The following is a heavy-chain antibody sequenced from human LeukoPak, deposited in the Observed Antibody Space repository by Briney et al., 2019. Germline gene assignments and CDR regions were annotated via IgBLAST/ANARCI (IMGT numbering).Heavy chain of an antibody. CDR3: ARLSMVRGVN. CDR2: INHSGST. D-gene: IGHD3-10*01. Sequence: PSETLSLTCAVYGGSFSGYYWSWIRQPPGKGLEWIGEINHSGSTNYNPSLKSRVTISVDTSKNQFSLKLSSVTAADTAVYYCARLSMVRGVNWGQGTLVTVSS. J-gene: IGHJ4*02. CDR1: GGSFSGYY. V-gene: IGHV4-34*01.